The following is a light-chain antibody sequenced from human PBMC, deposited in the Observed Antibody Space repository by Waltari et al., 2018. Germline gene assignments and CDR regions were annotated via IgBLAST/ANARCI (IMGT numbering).Light chain of an antibody. Sequence: SSELTQDPAVSVALGQAVRITCQGDILRVYYPTWCQQKPGQAPLLVIYGKNNRPSGIPDRFSASTSRNTASLTITGAQAEDEAHYYCSSRDSSGDVVFGGGTKLTVL. CDR1: ILRVYY. CDR3: SSRDSSGDVV. J-gene: IGLJ2*01. V-gene: IGLV3-19*01. CDR2: GKN.